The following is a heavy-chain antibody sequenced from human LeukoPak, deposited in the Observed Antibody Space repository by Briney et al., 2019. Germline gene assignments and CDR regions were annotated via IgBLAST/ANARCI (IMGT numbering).Heavy chain of an antibody. Sequence: GGSLRLSCAASGFTFSTYEMNWVRQAPGKGLEWVSYISSSGGTIHYSGSVKGRFTISRDNAKNSLYLQMNSLRAEDTAVYYCARDFYDTSGYYYDYWGQGTLVTVSS. V-gene: IGHV3-48*03. D-gene: IGHD3-22*01. CDR1: GFTFSTYE. J-gene: IGHJ4*02. CDR3: ARDFYDTSGYYYDY. CDR2: ISSSGGTI.